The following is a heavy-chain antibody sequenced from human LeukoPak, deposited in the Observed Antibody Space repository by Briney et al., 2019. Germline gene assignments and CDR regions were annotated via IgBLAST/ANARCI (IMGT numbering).Heavy chain of an antibody. Sequence: ASVKVSCKACGYTFTSYGISWVRQAPGQGLEWMGWISAYNGNTNYAQKLQGRVTMTTDTSTSTAYMELRSLRSDDTAVYYCARVGYYDFWSGYYYFDYWGQGTLVTVSS. CDR3: ARVGYYDFWSGYYYFDY. V-gene: IGHV1-18*01. J-gene: IGHJ4*02. D-gene: IGHD3-3*01. CDR2: ISAYNGNT. CDR1: GYTFTSYG.